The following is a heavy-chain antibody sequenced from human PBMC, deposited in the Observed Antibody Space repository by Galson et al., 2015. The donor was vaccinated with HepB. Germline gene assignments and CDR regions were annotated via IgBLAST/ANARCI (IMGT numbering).Heavy chain of an antibody. CDR3: ATTLGWKASNL. V-gene: IGHV1-24*01. Sequence: SVKVSCKVSGXXXTDLSMXXVRXXXXXGLXXXGGXDPEXXXXVSAQRFQGRLIMTEDKSTDTAYMELSSLTSDDTAVYYCATTLGWKASNLWGQGTVVTVSS. CDR2: XDPEXXXX. J-gene: IGHJ3*01. D-gene: IGHD7-27*01. CDR1: GXXXTDLS.